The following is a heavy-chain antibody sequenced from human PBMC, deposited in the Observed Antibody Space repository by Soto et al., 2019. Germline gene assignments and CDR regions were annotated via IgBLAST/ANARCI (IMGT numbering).Heavy chain of an antibody. CDR2: IDPSDSYT. V-gene: IGHV5-10-1*01. D-gene: IGHD5-12*01. CDR3: ARHGSGYGGSYYYYYGMDV. Sequence: ESLKISCKGSGYSFISYWISWVRQMPGKGLEWMGRIDPSDSYTNYSPSFQGHVTISADKSISTAYLQWSSLKASDTAMYYCARHGSGYGGSYYYYYGMDVWGQGTTVTVSS. CDR1: GYSFISYW. J-gene: IGHJ6*02.